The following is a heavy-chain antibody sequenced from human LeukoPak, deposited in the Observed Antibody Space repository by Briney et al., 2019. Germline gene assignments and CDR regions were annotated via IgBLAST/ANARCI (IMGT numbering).Heavy chain of an antibody. J-gene: IGHJ4*02. CDR2: ISSSSSYI. CDR1: GFTFSSYS. Sequence: GGSLRLSCAASGFTFSSYSMSWVRQAPGKGLEWVSSISSSSSYIYYADSVKGRFTISRDNAKNSLYLQMNSLRAEDTAVYYCARDEGYSYGYLYWGQGTLVTVSS. D-gene: IGHD5-18*01. CDR3: ARDEGYSYGYLY. V-gene: IGHV3-21*01.